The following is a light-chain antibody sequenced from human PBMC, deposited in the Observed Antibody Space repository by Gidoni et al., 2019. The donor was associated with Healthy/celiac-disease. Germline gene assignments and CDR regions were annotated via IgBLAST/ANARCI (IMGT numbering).Light chain of an antibody. V-gene: IGKV3-11*01. J-gene: IGKJ5*01. CDR3: QQRSNWPIT. Sequence: SLALSPWERASLACRVSLGVRYYLAWYQQEPGQAPMLLVFGAFNRATGVPTMFSGSGSGTDFTLTISRLAPEVFAVYFCQQRSNWPITFGQGTRLEIK. CDR1: LGVRYY. CDR2: GAF.